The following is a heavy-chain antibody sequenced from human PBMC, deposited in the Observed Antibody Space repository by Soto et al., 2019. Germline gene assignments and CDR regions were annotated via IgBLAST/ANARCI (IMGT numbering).Heavy chain of an antibody. CDR1: GYTFTGYY. Sequence: ASVTVSCKASGYTFTGYYVHWVREAPGQGLEWMGWINPETGGTSYAQKFQGRVTLSRDTSINTAYLELSRLRFDDAAVYFCARERYQVISDGMDVWGQGTTVTVS. CDR2: INPETGGT. J-gene: IGHJ6*02. V-gene: IGHV1-2*02. CDR3: ARERYQVISDGMDV. D-gene: IGHD2-2*01.